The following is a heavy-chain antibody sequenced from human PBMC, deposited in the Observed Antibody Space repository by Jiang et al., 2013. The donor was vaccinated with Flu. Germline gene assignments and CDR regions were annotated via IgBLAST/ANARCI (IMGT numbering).Heavy chain of an antibody. CDR2: IDWDDDK. J-gene: IGHJ4*02. Sequence: LIDWDDDKYYSTSLKTRLTISKDTSKNQVVLTMTNMDPVDTATYYCARGLSIAARAFDYWGQGTLVTVSS. V-gene: IGHV2-70*01. D-gene: IGHD6-6*01. CDR3: ARGLSIAARAFDY.